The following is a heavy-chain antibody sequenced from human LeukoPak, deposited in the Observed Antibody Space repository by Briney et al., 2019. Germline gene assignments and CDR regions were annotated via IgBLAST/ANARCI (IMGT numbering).Heavy chain of an antibody. CDR2: ISSSSSYI. Sequence: GGSLRLSCAASGFTFASYSMNWVRQVPGKGLEWVSSISSSSSYIYYADSVKGRFTISRDNAKNSLYLQMNSLRAEDTAVYYCARDRRTVTTNDYWGQGTLVTVSS. CDR3: ARDRRTVTTNDY. CDR1: GFTFASYS. V-gene: IGHV3-21*01. D-gene: IGHD4-17*01. J-gene: IGHJ4*02.